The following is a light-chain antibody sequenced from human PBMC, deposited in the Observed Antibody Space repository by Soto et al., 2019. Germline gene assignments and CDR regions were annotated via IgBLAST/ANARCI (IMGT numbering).Light chain of an antibody. CDR1: QTISSW. J-gene: IGKJ5*01. CDR3: QQHNSYSIN. V-gene: IGKV1-5*03. Sequence: DIQITQSPSTLSGSVGDRVTITFLASQTISSWLAWYQQKPGKAPKLLIYKASTLKSGVPSRFSGSGSGTEFTLTISSLQPDDFATYYCQQHNSYSINCGQGTRREIK. CDR2: KAS.